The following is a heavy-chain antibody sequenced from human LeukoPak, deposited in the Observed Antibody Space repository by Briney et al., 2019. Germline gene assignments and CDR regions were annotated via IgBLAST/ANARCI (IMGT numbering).Heavy chain of an antibody. CDR2: ISSGGNT. D-gene: IGHD3-22*01. V-gene: IGHV3-53*01. Sequence: GGSLRLACAASGFTVSRNYMSWVRQAPGKGLEWVSVISSGGNTYYTDSVKGRFTISRDNSKNTLYLQMGSLRVEDTAVYYCARNDRGAFDIWGQGTMVTVSS. J-gene: IGHJ3*02. CDR3: ARNDRGAFDI. CDR1: GFTVSRNY.